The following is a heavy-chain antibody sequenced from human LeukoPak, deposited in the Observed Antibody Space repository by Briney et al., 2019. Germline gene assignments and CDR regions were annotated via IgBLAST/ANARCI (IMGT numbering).Heavy chain of an antibody. CDR3: ARRGGMITFGGVIVPYYFDY. J-gene: IGHJ4*01. V-gene: IGHV4-39*01. Sequence: PSETLSLTCTVSGGSISSSSYYWGWIRQPPGKGLEWIGSIYYSGSTYYNTSLKSRVTISVDTSKNQFSLKLSSVTAADTAVYYCARRGGMITFGGVIVPYYFDYWGQGTLVTVSS. CDR1: GGSISSSSYY. D-gene: IGHD3-16*02. CDR2: IYYSGST.